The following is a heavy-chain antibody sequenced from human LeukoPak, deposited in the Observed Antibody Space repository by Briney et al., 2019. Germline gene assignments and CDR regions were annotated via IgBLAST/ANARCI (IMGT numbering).Heavy chain of an antibody. V-gene: IGHV4-59*01. D-gene: IGHD6-13*01. CDR2: IYYSGST. J-gene: IGHJ6*02. CDR1: GGSFSGYY. Sequence: PSETLSLTCAVYGGSFSGYYWSWIRQPPGKGLEWIGYIYYSGSTNYNPSLKSRVTISVDTSKNQFSLKLSSVAAADTAVYYCARVDAGSWGYYYYYGMDVWGQGTTVTVSS. CDR3: ARVDAGSWGYYYYYGMDV.